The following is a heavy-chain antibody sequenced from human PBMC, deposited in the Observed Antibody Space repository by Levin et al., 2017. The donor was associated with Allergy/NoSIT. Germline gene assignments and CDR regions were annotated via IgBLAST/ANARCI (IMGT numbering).Heavy chain of an antibody. Sequence: GESLKISCGASGFTFSDHYMDWVRQAPGKGLEWVARLRNKANSYTTEYAASVKGRFIISRDDSKDSLYQQMNSLKTEDTAVYYCVRASIITTPYFFDYWGQGTLVTVSA. V-gene: IGHV3-72*01. CDR1: GFTFSDHY. J-gene: IGHJ4*02. CDR2: LRNKANSYTT. CDR3: VRASIITTPYFFDY. D-gene: IGHD3-22*01.